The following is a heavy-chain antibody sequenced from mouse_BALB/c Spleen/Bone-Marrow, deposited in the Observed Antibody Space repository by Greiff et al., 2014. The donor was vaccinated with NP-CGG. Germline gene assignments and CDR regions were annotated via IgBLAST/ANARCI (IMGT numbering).Heavy chain of an antibody. CDR1: GYSFTGYT. Sequence: VQLKESGPELVKPGASMKISCKASGYSFTGYTVNWVKQSHGKNLEWIGLINPYNGGTSYNQKFKGKATLTVDKSSSTAYMELLSLTSEDSAVYYCAGEVRPHWYFDVWGAGTTVTVSS. CDR2: INPYNGGT. V-gene: IGHV1-18*01. J-gene: IGHJ1*01. CDR3: AGEVRPHWYFDV. D-gene: IGHD2-14*01.